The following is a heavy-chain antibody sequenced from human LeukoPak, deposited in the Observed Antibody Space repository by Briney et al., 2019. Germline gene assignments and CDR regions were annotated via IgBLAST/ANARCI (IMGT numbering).Heavy chain of an antibody. CDR2: IKQDGSEK. CDR3: ARGLFDY. Sequence: GGSLRLSCAASGFSFRNYAMSWVRQAPGKGLEWVANIKQDGSEKYYVDSVKGRFTISRDNAKNSLYLQMNSLRAEDTAVYYCARGLFDYWGQGTLVTVSS. CDR1: GFSFRNYA. J-gene: IGHJ4*02. V-gene: IGHV3-7*01.